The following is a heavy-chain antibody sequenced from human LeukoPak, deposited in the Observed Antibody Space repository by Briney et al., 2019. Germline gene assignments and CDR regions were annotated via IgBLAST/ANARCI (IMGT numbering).Heavy chain of an antibody. D-gene: IGHD1-26*01. CDR3: ASGRGSYSPDY. CDR2: LSSSGNA. Sequence: GGSLRLSCAASGFSFSDHEMNWVRQAPGKGLEWVSYLSSSGNAYYADSVKGRFTTSRDNSKNSLYLQMTSLRAEDTAVYYCASGRGSYSPDYWGQGTLVTVSS. J-gene: IGHJ4*02. CDR1: GFSFSDHE. V-gene: IGHV3-48*03.